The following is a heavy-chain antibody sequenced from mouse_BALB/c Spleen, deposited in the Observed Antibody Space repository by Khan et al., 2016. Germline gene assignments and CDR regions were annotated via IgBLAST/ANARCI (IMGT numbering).Heavy chain of an antibody. CDR2: ILPSNGRT. CDR3: VRPYSYGSSYFDV. J-gene: IGHJ1*01. Sequence: QGQLQQPGAELVKPGASVKLSCKASGYTFTSYWMHWVKQRPGQGLEWIGEILPSNGRTNYNEKFKSKATLTVDISSTTAYMQLSSLTSEDSAVYDCVRPYSYGSSYFDVWGAGTTVTVSP. CDR1: GYTFTSYW. D-gene: IGHD1-1*01. V-gene: IGHV1S81*02.